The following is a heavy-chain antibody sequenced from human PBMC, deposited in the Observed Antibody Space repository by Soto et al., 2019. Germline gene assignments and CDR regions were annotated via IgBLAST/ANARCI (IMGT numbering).Heavy chain of an antibody. Sequence: SETLSLTCTVSGGSISSGGYYWSWIRQHPGKGLEWIGYIYYSGSTYYNPSLKSRVTISVDTSKNQFSLRLSSVTAADTAVYYCARDPKRGYSYGFGYWGQGTLVTVSS. CDR3: ARDPKRGYSYGFGY. D-gene: IGHD5-18*01. V-gene: IGHV4-31*03. CDR1: GGSISSGGYY. J-gene: IGHJ4*02. CDR2: IYYSGST.